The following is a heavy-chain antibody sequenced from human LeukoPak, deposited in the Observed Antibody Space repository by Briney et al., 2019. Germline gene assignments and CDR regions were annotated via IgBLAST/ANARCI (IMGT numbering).Heavy chain of an antibody. J-gene: IGHJ5*02. Sequence: ASVKVSCKASGYTLTGYYMHWVRQAPGQGLEWMGWINPNSGGTNYAQEFQGRVTMTRDTSISTAYMELSRLRSDDTAVYYCARDRKWELVPEFVTWGQGTLVTVSS. CDR3: ARDRKWELVPEFVT. CDR1: GYTLTGYY. V-gene: IGHV1-2*02. D-gene: IGHD1-26*01. CDR2: INPNSGGT.